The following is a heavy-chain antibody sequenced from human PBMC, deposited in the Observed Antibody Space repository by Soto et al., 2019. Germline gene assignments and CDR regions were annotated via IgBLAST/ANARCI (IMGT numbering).Heavy chain of an antibody. Sequence: EVQLVETGGGLIQPGGSLRLSCAASGFTVSSNYLSWVRQAPGKGLEWVSVIYSGGSTYYADSVKGRFTISRDNSKNTRYLELKSLRAEAPAVYWFGGGGGSGYDYNYWGQGTLVTVSS. V-gene: IGHV3-53*02. CDR1: GFTVSSNY. J-gene: IGHJ4*02. D-gene: IGHD5-12*01. CDR3: GGGGGSGYDYNY. CDR2: IYSGGST.